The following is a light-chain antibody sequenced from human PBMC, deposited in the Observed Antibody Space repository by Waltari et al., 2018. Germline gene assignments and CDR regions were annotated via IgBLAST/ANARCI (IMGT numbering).Light chain of an antibody. J-gene: IGKJ1*01. CDR3: QHYVRLPAT. CDR1: QSVSRA. V-gene: IGKV3-20*01. CDR2: GAS. Sequence: SCSASQSVSRALAWYQQKPGQAPRLLISGASNRATGIPDRFSGSGSGTDFSLTISSLEPEDFAVYYCQHYVRLPATFGQGTKVEIK.